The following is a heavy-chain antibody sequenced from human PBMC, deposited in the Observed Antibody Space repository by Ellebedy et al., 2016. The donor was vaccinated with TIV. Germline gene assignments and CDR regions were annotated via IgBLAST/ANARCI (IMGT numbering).Heavy chain of an antibody. CDR1: GYTFTSYG. CDR3: ARGGQPRYYDSSGAPEYFQH. CDR2: ISAYNGNT. Sequence: AASVKVSCKASGYTFTSYGISWVRQAPGQGLEWMGWISAYNGNTNYEQKLQGRVTMTTDTSTSTAYMELRSLRSDDTAVYYCARGGQPRYYDSSGAPEYFQHWGQGTLVTVSS. J-gene: IGHJ1*01. D-gene: IGHD3-22*01. V-gene: IGHV1-18*01.